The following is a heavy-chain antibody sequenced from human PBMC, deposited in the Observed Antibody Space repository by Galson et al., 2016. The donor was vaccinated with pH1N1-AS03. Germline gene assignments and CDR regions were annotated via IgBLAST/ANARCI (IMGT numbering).Heavy chain of an antibody. V-gene: IGHV3-48*02. Sequence: SLRLSCAASGFTFSYYSMNWVRQAPGKGLEWVSYISSRGDSIYYADSVKGRFSISRDNAKESLYLQMNSPRDEDTGVYYCARIVTMSGFDSWGQGTLVTVSS. D-gene: IGHD2-21*02. J-gene: IGHJ4*02. CDR2: ISSRGDSI. CDR1: GFTFSYYS. CDR3: ARIVTMSGFDS.